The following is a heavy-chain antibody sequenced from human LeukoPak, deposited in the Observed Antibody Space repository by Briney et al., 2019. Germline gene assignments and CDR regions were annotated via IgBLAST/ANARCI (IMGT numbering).Heavy chain of an antibody. J-gene: IGHJ3*02. V-gene: IGHV4-59*12. CDR3: ARRLFQLSRYAFDI. Sequence: SETLSLTCTVSGGSISSYYWSWIRQPPGKGLEWIGYIYYSGSTNYNPSLKSRVTISVDTSKNQISLKLISVTAADTAVYYCARRLFQLSRYAFDIWGQGTMVTVSS. CDR2: IYYSGST. CDR1: GGSISSYY. D-gene: IGHD3-22*01.